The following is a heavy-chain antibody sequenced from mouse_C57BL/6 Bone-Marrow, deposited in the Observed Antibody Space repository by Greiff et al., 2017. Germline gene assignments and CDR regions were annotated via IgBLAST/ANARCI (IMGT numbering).Heavy chain of an antibody. Sequence: QVQLQQSGPELVKPGASVKISCKASGYAFSSSWMNWVKQRPGKGLEWIGRIYPGDGDTNYNGKFKGKATLTADKSSSTAYMQLSSLTSEDSAVYFCARDTTVVAHYFDDWGQGTTLTVSS. CDR1: GYAFSSSW. V-gene: IGHV1-82*01. J-gene: IGHJ2*01. CDR2: IYPGDGDT. D-gene: IGHD1-1*01. CDR3: ARDTTVVAHYFDD.